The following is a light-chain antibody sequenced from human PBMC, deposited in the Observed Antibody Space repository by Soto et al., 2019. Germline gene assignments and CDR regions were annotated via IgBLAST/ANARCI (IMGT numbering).Light chain of an antibody. CDR1: SSNIGANYG. CDR2: GNS. Sequence: QSVLTQPPSLSVAPGQRVTISCTGSSSNIGANYGVHWYQHLPGTASKLLIYGNSYRPSGVPDRFSGSKSGTSASLAITGLQAEDEADYYCQSYDSSLSCVVFGGGTKLTVL. CDR3: QSYDSSLSCVV. V-gene: IGLV1-40*01. J-gene: IGLJ2*01.